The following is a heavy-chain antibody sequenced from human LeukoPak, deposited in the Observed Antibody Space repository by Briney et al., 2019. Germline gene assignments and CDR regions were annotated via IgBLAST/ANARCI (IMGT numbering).Heavy chain of an antibody. V-gene: IGHV1-69*13. D-gene: IGHD3-10*01. Sequence: AASVKVSCKASRDTFTRCAFSWVRQAPGQGLEWMGGIILIDGTANFAQKFQGRVTITADQSTSTAYMELSSLRSEDTAIYYCARDPGAPVRAFDIWGQGTLVTVSS. CDR3: ARDPGAPVRAFDI. J-gene: IGHJ3*02. CDR1: RDTFTRCA. CDR2: IILIDGTA.